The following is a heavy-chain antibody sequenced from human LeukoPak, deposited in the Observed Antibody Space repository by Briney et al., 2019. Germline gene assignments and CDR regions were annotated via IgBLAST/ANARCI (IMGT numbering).Heavy chain of an antibody. CDR3: ARDGGYCSGGSCLGAFDI. Sequence: SETLSLTCTVSGGSISSYYWSWIRQPAGKGLGWIGRIYTSGSTNYNPSLKSRVTMSVDTSKNQFSLKLSSVTAADTAVYYCARDGGYCSGGSCLGAFDIWGQGTMVTVSS. CDR2: IYTSGST. CDR1: GGSISSYY. V-gene: IGHV4-4*07. J-gene: IGHJ3*02. D-gene: IGHD2-15*01.